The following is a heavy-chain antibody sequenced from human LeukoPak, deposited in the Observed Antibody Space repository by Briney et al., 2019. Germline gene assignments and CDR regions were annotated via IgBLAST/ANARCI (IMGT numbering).Heavy chain of an antibody. Sequence: GRSLRLSCAASGFTFDDYAMHWVRRAPGKGLEWVSGISWNSGSIGYADSVKGRFTISRDNAKNSLYLQMNSLRAEDTALYYCAKDQTVTTTNSYDYWGQGTLVTVSS. CDR2: ISWNSGSI. CDR3: AKDQTVTTTNSYDY. D-gene: IGHD4-17*01. CDR1: GFTFDDYA. V-gene: IGHV3-9*01. J-gene: IGHJ4*02.